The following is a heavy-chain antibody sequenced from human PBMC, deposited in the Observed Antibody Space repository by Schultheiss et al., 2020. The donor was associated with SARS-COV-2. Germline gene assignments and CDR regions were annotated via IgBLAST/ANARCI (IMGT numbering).Heavy chain of an antibody. V-gene: IGHV3-74*01. CDR1: GSALSNYW. Sequence: GGSLRLSCEVSGSALSNYWMHWVRQAPGKGLVWVSRINSDGSSISYADSVKGRFTISRDNAKNTLFLQMNSLRAEDTAEYYCAARSGGGVDVWGQGTTVTVSS. CDR3: AARSGGGVDV. CDR2: INSDGSSI. J-gene: IGHJ6*02. D-gene: IGHD3-10*01.